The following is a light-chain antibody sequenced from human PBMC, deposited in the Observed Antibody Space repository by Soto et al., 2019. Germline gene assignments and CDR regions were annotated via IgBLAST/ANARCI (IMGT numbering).Light chain of an antibody. Sequence: DIQITQSPATLSASVGDRVTITCRASQSVRTYLAWYQQKPGRAPKLLIYQVSSLESGVPSRFSGSGSGTEFTLTISSLQPDDFATYYCQQFETLVTFGQGTKGEIK. CDR3: QQFETLVT. J-gene: IGKJ1*01. CDR1: QSVRTY. CDR2: QVS. V-gene: IGKV1-5*03.